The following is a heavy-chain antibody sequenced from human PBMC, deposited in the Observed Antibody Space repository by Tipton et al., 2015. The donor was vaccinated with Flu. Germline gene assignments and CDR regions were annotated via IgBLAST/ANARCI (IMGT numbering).Heavy chain of an antibody. CDR3: ARDPGSRMFDP. V-gene: IGHV4-30-2*01. Sequence: TLSLTCVVSGGSISSDGDSWNWIRQPPGKGLEWIGYIYHSGNTYYNPSLTSRVTISVDTSKNQFSLKVSSVTAADTAVYYCARDPGSRMFDPWGQGTLVTVSS. CDR1: GGSISSDGDS. D-gene: IGHD6-13*01. CDR2: IYHSGNT. J-gene: IGHJ5*02.